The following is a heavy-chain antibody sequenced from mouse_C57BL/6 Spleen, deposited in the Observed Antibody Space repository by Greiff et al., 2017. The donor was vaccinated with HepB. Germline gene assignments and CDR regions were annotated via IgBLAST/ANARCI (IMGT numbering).Heavy chain of an antibody. V-gene: IGHV1-69*01. CDR2: IDPSDSYT. CDR3: ARSRGGGMDY. CDR1: GYTFTSYW. D-gene: IGHD3-3*01. J-gene: IGHJ4*01. Sequence: QVQLQQSGAELVMPGASVKLSCKASGYTFTSYWMHWVKQRPGQGLEWIGEIDPSDSYTNYNQKFKGKSTLTVDKSSSTAYMQLSSLTSEDSAVYYCARSRGGGMDYWGQGTSVTVSS.